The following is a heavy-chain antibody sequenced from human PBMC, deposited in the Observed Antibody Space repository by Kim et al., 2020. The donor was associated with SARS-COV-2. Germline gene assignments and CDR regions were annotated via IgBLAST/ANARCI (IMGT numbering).Heavy chain of an antibody. V-gene: IGHV3-23*01. CDR3: AKDSAVTGMDV. D-gene: IGHD4-17*01. Sequence: TYYADSVKGRFTISRDNSKNTLYLQMNSLIAEDTAVYYCAKDSAVTGMDVWGQGTTVTVSS. CDR2: T. J-gene: IGHJ6*02.